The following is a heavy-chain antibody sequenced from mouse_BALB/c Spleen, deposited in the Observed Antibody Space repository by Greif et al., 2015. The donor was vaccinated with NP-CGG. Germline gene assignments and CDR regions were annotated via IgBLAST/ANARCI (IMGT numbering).Heavy chain of an antibody. D-gene: IGHD2-14*01. CDR2: IDPANGNT. CDR3: AYRYFYAMDY. J-gene: IGHJ4*01. CDR1: GFNIKDTY. V-gene: IGHV14-3*02. Sequence: EVKLQESGAELVKPGASVKLSCTASGFNIKDTYMHWVKQRPEQGLEWIGRIDPANGNTKYDPKFQGKATITADTSSNTAYLQLSSLTSEDTAVYYCAYRYFYAMDYWGQGTSVTVSS.